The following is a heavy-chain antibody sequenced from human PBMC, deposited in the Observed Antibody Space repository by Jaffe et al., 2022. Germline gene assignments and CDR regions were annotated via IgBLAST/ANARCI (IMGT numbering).Heavy chain of an antibody. Sequence: QVQLQESGPGLVKPSETLSLTCAVSGYSISSGYYWGWIRQPPGKGLEWIGSIYHSGSTYYNPSLKSRVTISVDTSKNQFSLKLSSVTAADTAVYYCVSAFDIWGQGTMVTVSS. J-gene: IGHJ3*02. CDR2: IYHSGST. CDR1: GYSISSGYY. CDR3: VSAFDI. V-gene: IGHV4-38-2*01.